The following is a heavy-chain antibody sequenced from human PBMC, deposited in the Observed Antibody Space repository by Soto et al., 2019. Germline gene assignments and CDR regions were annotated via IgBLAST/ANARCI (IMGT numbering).Heavy chain of an antibody. V-gene: IGHV3-23*01. Sequence: GGSLRLSCAASGFTFRSYVMSWVRQAPGKGLEWVSAISGSGGSTYYADSVKGRFTISRDNSKNTLYLQMNSLRAEDTAVYYCAKDFGFQLPYDAFDIWGQGTMVTVSS. CDR3: AKDFGFQLPYDAFDI. CDR2: ISGSGGST. J-gene: IGHJ3*02. CDR1: GFTFRSYV. D-gene: IGHD2-2*01.